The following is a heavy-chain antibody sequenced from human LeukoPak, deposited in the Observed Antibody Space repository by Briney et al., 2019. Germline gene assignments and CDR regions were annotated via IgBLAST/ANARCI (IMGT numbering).Heavy chain of an antibody. J-gene: IGHJ6*03. Sequence: GGSLRLSCAASGFTFSNYGMHWVRQAPGKGLEWVAYIRYDGDNKYYTDSVKGRFTISRDNSKNMLNLQMNSLRAEDTAVYYCAKGSGWEMSYYYYYMDVWGKGTTVTISS. CDR3: AKGSGWEMSYYYYYMDV. CDR1: GFTFSNYG. CDR2: IRYDGDNK. D-gene: IGHD1-26*01. V-gene: IGHV3-30*02.